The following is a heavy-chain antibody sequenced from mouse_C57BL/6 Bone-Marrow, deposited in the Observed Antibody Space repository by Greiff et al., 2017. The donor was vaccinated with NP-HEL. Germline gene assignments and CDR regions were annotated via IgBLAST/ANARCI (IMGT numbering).Heavy chain of an antibody. J-gene: IGHJ4*01. CDR3: ARNRYYGSRGYYYAMDY. V-gene: IGHV2-9-1*01. CDR1: GFSLTSYA. D-gene: IGHD1-1*01. Sequence: QVQLQQSGPGLVAPSQSLSIPCTVSGFSLTSYAISWVRQPPGKGLEWLGVIWTGGGTNYNSALKSRLSNSKDNSKSQVFLKMNSLQTDDTARYYCARNRYYGSRGYYYAMDYWGQGTSVTVSS. CDR2: IWTGGGT.